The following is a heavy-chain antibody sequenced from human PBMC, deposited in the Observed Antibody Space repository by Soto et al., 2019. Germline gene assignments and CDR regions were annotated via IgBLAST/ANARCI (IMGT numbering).Heavy chain of an antibody. CDR3: AHSQGAAAHNDY. CDR2: IIPIFGTA. V-gene: IGHV1-69*13. CDR1: GGTFNSYA. J-gene: IGHJ4*02. Sequence: ASVKVSCKASGGTFNSYAISWVRQAPGQGLEWMGGIIPIFGTANYAQKFQGRVTITADESTSTAYMELSSLRSEDTAVYYCAHSQGAAAHNDYWGQGTLVTVSS. D-gene: IGHD6-13*01.